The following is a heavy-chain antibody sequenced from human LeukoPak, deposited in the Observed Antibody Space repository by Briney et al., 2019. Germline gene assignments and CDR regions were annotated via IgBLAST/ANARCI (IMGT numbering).Heavy chain of an antibody. D-gene: IGHD2/OR15-2a*01. Sequence: GGSLRLSCAASGXTFSSYSMNWVRQAPGKGLEWISFISPSSRNIYYADSVKGRFTISRDNAKNSLYLQMNGLRDEDTAMYYCARDSVGSTTYYAYWYFDLWGRGTQVTVSS. CDR3: ARDSVGSTTYYAYWYFDL. CDR1: GXTFSSYS. J-gene: IGHJ2*01. CDR2: ISPSSRNI. V-gene: IGHV3-48*02.